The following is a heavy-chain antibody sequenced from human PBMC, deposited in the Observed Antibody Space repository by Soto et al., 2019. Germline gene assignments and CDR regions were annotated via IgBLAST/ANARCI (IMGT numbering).Heavy chain of an antibody. CDR3: ASLMSSGYYYGMDV. D-gene: IGHD3-10*01. CDR1: GGTFSSYT. J-gene: IGHJ6*02. Sequence: QVQLVQSGAEVKKPGSSVKVSCKASGGTFSSYTISWVRQAPGQGLEWMGRIIPILGIANYAQKFQGRVTITADKATSTAYMELSSLISEDTPVYYCASLMSSGYYYGMDVWGQGTTVTVSS. V-gene: IGHV1-69*02. CDR2: IIPILGIA.